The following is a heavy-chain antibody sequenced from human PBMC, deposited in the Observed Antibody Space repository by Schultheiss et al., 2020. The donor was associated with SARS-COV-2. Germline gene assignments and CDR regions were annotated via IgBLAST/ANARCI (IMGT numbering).Heavy chain of an antibody. CDR2: IYNTGST. CDR1: GASVSSGSYY. J-gene: IGHJ4*02. V-gene: IGHV4-61*01. CDR3: ARDTGDDGFDY. Sequence: SQTLSLTCPVSGASVSSGSYYWSWVRQPPRKGLEWIGYIYNTGSTSYNSSLKSRVTISVDTSKNQFSLKLSSVTAADTALYYCARDTGDDGFDYWGQGTLVTVSS. D-gene: IGHD3-16*01.